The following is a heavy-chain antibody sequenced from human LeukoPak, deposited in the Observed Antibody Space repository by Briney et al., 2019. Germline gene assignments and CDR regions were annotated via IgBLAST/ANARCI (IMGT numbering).Heavy chain of an antibody. Sequence: GGSLRLSCAASGFTFDEYVMHWVRQAPGKGLEWVPGISWNSGSIGYADSVKGRFTISRDNAKKSLYLQMNSLRAEDTALYYCAKGAPGNYYYMDVWGTGTTVTVSS. V-gene: IGHV3-9*01. CDR2: ISWNSGSI. CDR1: GFTFDEYV. J-gene: IGHJ6*03. CDR3: AKGAPGNYYYMDV.